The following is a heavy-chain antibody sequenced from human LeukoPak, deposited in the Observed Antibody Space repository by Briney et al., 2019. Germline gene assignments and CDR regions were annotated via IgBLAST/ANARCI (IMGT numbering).Heavy chain of an antibody. V-gene: IGHV3-30*18. D-gene: IGHD6-6*01. Sequence: GGSLRLSCAASGFTFSSYSMNWVRQAPGKGLEWVAVISYDGSNKYYADSVKGRFTISRDNSKNTLYLQMNSLRAEDTAVYYCAKEYSSSATDLVDYWGQGTLVTVSS. CDR2: ISYDGSNK. J-gene: IGHJ4*02. CDR1: GFTFSSYS. CDR3: AKEYSSSATDLVDY.